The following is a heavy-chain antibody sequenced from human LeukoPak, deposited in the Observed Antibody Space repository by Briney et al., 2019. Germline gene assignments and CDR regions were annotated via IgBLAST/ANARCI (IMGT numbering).Heavy chain of an antibody. Sequence: GRSLRLSCAASGFTFTSYVMHWVRQAPGKGLEWVAVMSYDGKLYYYSDSVKGRFTISRDNSKNMLYLQVNSLRPEDTGVYWCARENSDRRIDYWGQGTLVTVSS. CDR3: ARENSDRRIDY. CDR1: GFTFTSYV. D-gene: IGHD1/OR15-1a*01. J-gene: IGHJ4*02. CDR2: MSYDGKLY. V-gene: IGHV3-30*03.